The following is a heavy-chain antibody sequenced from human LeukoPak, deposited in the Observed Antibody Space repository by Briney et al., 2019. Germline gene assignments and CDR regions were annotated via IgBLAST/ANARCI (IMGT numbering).Heavy chain of an antibody. Sequence: PPETLSLTCTVSGDSISSYYWSWTRQPPGKGLEWIGYIYYSGSTNYNPSLKSRVTISVDTSKNQFSLKLSSVTAADTGVYYCARRYPYGSGGYSPFYFDYWGQGTLVTVSS. CDR3: ARRYPYGSGGYSPFYFDY. J-gene: IGHJ4*02. V-gene: IGHV4-59*08. D-gene: IGHD3-10*01. CDR2: IYYSGST. CDR1: GDSISSYY.